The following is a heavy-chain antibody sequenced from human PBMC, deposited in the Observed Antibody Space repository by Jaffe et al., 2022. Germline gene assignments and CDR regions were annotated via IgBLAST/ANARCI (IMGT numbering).Heavy chain of an antibody. D-gene: IGHD1-26*01. J-gene: IGHJ4*02. CDR3: ARGGKVTSDFDY. CDR1: GFSLSTSGMC. CDR2: IDWDDDK. V-gene: IGHV2-70*20. Sequence: QVTLRESGPALVKPTQTLTLTCTFSGFSLSTSGMCVSWVRQPPGKALEWLALIDWDDDKYYSTSLKTRLTISKDTSKNQVVLTMTNMDPVDTATYYCARGGKVTSDFDYWGQGTLVTVSS.